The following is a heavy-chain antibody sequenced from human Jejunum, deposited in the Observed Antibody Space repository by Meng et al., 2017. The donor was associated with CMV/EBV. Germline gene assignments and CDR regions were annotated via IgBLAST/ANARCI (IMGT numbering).Heavy chain of an antibody. V-gene: IGHV4-4*07. Sequence: NPSRPRTTTCPMSLAIIIRYSYTWIHSPAGKKLDLIVHITTAGATHYNPSLKSRVTMSVATSKTQFFLRLNSVTAADTAVYFCARASVFRGAKFDYGVQGLLVTVSA. CDR3: ARASVFRGAKFDY. CDR1: LAIIIRYS. J-gene: IGHJ4*02. D-gene: IGHD3-10*01. CDR2: ITTAGAT.